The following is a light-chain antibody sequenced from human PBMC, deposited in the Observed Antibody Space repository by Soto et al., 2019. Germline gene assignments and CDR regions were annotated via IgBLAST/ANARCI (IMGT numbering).Light chain of an antibody. CDR3: QHYNTYPWT. Sequence: DIQMSQSPSTLSGSVGDRVTITCRASQTISSWLAWYQQKPGKAPKLLIYKASSLESGVPTRFSGSGSGTDFTLTINSLQPGDFATYYCQHYNTYPWTFGQGTKVDIK. CDR1: QTISSW. J-gene: IGKJ1*01. V-gene: IGKV1-5*03. CDR2: KAS.